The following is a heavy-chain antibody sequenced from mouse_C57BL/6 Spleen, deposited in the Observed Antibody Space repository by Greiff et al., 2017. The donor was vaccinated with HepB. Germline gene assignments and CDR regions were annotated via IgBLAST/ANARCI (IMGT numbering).Heavy chain of an antibody. CDR3: ARGSDDGYYNFDY. D-gene: IGHD2-3*01. J-gene: IGHJ2*01. V-gene: IGHV1-63*01. CDR1: GYTFTNYW. CDR2: IYPGGGYT. Sequence: VKLVESGAELVRPGTSVKMSCKASGYTFTNYWIGWAKQRPGHGLEWIGDIYPGGGYTNYNEKFKGKATLTADKSSSTAYMQFSSLTSEDSAIYYCARGSDDGYYNFDYWGQGTTLTVSS.